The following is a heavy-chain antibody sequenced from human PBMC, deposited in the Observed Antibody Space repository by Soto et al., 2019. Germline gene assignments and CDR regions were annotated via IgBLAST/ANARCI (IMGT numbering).Heavy chain of an antibody. CDR1: GFTFSSYG. Sequence: QVQLVESGGGVVQPGRSLRLSCAASGFTFSSYGMHWVRQAPGKGLEWVAVISYDGSNKYYADSVKGRFTISRDNSKNTLYLQMNSLRAEDTAVYYCAEDVCSGGSCYATLDYYYYGMDVWGQGTTVTVSS. J-gene: IGHJ6*02. D-gene: IGHD2-15*01. V-gene: IGHV3-30*18. CDR3: AEDVCSGGSCYATLDYYYYGMDV. CDR2: ISYDGSNK.